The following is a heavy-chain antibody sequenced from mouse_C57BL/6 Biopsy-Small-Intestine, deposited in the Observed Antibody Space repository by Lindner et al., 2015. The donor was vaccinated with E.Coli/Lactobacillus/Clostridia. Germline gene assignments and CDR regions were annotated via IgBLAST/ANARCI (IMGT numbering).Heavy chain of an antibody. Sequence: VQLQESGPVLVKPGASVKMSCKASGYTFTDYYMNWVKQSHGKSLEWIGVINPYNGGTSYNQKFKGKATLTVDKSSSTAYMELNSLASEDSAVYYCARDYFDYWGQGTTLTVSS. V-gene: IGHV1-19*01. CDR3: ARDYFDY. CDR2: INPYNGGT. J-gene: IGHJ2*01. CDR1: GYTFTDYY.